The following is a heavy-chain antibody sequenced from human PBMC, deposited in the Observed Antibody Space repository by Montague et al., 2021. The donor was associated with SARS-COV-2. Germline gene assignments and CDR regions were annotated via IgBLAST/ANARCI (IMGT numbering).Heavy chain of an antibody. CDR2: IYLSGTT. CDR3: VRDSGDTTLYGWFDP. D-gene: IGHD1-26*01. CDR1: GGSISSGEYY. V-gene: IGHV4-30-4*08. J-gene: IGHJ5*02. Sequence: TLSLTCTVSGGSISSGEYYWHWVRQSPGKGLEWIGYIYLSGTTYYNPSLKTRLTMSKDTSKNQFSLTLSSVTAADTAVYYCVRDSGDTTLYGWFDPWGPGTRVTVSS.